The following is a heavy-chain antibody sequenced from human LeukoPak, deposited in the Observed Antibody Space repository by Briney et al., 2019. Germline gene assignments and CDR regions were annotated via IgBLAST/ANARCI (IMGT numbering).Heavy chain of an antibody. CDR2: IYYSGST. CDR1: GGSISSSSYY. J-gene: IGHJ4*02. V-gene: IGHV4-39*01. D-gene: IGHD2-2*01. CDR3: ARGYCSSTSCYYMGGRAKPYYFDY. Sequence: PSETLSLTCTVSGGSISSSSYYWGWIRQPPGKGLEWIGSIYYSGSTYYNPSLKSRVTISVDTSKNQFSLKLSSVTAADTAVYYCARGYCSSTSCYYMGGRAKPYYFDYWGQGTLVTVSS.